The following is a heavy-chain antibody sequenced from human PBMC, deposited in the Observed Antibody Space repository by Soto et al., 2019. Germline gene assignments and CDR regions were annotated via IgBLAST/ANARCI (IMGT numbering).Heavy chain of an antibody. D-gene: IGHD3-3*01. CDR3: ARLSGDGFWKSYSPYNLFES. J-gene: IGHJ5*01. Sequence: GGSMRLSCAASGFAFANYDMHWVRQAPGKELDWVAYINGGGDVKYYADSVEGRFTISRDNAKNALFLQMDNLRAEDTAIYYCARLSGDGFWKSYSPYNLFESWGQGALVTVSS. V-gene: IGHV3-48*03. CDR1: GFAFANYD. CDR2: INGGGDVK.